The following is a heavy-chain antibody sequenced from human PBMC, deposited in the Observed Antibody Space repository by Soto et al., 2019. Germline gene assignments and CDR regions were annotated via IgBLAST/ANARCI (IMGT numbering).Heavy chain of an antibody. J-gene: IGHJ6*02. D-gene: IGHD3-10*01. CDR3: ARDSVTRVSSDLPGMDV. CDR1: GFDFSTYA. V-gene: IGHV3-23*01. CDR2: IGKGGVSR. Sequence: EVRLLESGGGLVQPGGSLRLSCVASGFDFSTYAMSWVRQAPWKGLEWVSVIGKGGVSRVYADAVKGRFTISRANSKNTLYLQMTSLRVDDTAMYYCARDSVTRVSSDLPGMDVWGQGTTVSVSS.